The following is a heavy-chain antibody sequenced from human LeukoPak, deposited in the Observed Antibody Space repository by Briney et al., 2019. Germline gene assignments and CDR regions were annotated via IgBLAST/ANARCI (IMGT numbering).Heavy chain of an antibody. CDR2: ISYDGSNK. Sequence: GRSLRLSCAASGFTFSSYAMHWVRQAPGKGLEWVAVISYDGSNKYYADSVKGRFTISRDNSKNTLYLQMNSLRAEDTAVYYCAARGYSYGPDYWGQGTLVTVSS. V-gene: IGHV3-30*14. J-gene: IGHJ4*02. CDR3: AARGYSYGPDY. D-gene: IGHD5-18*01. CDR1: GFTFSSYA.